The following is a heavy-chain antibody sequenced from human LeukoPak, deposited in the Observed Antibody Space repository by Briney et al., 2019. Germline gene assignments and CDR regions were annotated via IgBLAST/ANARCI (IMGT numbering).Heavy chain of an antibody. CDR2: ISNDGRST. CDR1: GFTFSSYW. J-gene: IGHJ5*02. D-gene: IGHD3-16*01. CDR3: VRGASDYEYCWAS. V-gene: IGHV3-74*01. Sequence: GGSLRLSCAASGFTFSSYWMHWIRQAPGKGLVCVSRISNDGRSTIYADSVKGRFTISRDNSKNTVFLQMNSLRVEDTAVYFCVRGASDYEYCWASWGQGTLVTVSS.